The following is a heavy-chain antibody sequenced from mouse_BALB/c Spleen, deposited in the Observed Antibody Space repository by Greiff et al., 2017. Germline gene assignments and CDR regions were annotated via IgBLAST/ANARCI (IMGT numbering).Heavy chain of an antibody. CDR2: IRLKSNNYAT. Sequence: EVQLVESGGGLVQPGGSMKLSCVASGFTFSNYWMNWVRQSPEKGLEWVAEIRLKSNNYATHYAESVKGRFTISRDDSKSSVYLQMNNLRAEDTGIYYCTRTYRYGFDYWGQGTTLTVSS. CDR3: TRTYRYGFDY. CDR1: GFTFSNYW. J-gene: IGHJ2*01. V-gene: IGHV6-6*02. D-gene: IGHD2-14*01.